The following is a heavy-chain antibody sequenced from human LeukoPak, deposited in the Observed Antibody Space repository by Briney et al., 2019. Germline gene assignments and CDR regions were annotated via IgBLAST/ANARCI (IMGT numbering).Heavy chain of an antibody. CDR2: ISSSSSTI. D-gene: IGHD3-9*01. Sequence: PGGSLRLSCAASGFTFSSYSMNWVRQAPGKGLEWGSYISSSSSTIYYAGSVKGRFTMSRDNAKNSQYMQMNSLRAEDTAVYYCARALRYFDWLSTSPEYNWFYPWGQGTLVTVSS. CDR3: ARALRYFDWLSTSPEYNWFYP. J-gene: IGHJ5*02. V-gene: IGHV3-48*01. CDR1: GFTFSSYS.